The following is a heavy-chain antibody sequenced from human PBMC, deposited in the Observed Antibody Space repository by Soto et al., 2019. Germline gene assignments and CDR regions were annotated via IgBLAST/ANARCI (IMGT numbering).Heavy chain of an antibody. J-gene: IGHJ4*02. Sequence: ASVKVACKASGYTFTDYYMHWVLQAPGQGLEWMGWINPNNGGTSYAQKFEGWVTMTRDTSISTAYMEVRRLTSDDTAVYYCARGGATTAPFDYWRQGTLVTVSS. CDR2: INPNNGGT. CDR3: ARGGATTAPFDY. CDR1: GYTFTDYY. V-gene: IGHV1-2*04. D-gene: IGHD2-21*02.